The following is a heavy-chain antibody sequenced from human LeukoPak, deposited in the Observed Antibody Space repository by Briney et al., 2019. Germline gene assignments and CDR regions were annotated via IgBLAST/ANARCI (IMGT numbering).Heavy chain of an antibody. CDR3: NLWVPLFSADGRPYGMDV. CDR2: IYHSGST. D-gene: IGHD6-13*01. Sequence: PSWTLSLTCAVSGGSISRSNWWSWVRQPPGKGLEWIGEIYHSGSTNYNPSLKSRVTISVDKSKNQFSLKLSSVTAADTAVYYCNLWVPLFSADGRPYGMDVWGQGTTVTVSS. V-gene: IGHV4-4*02. J-gene: IGHJ6*02. CDR1: GGSISRSNW.